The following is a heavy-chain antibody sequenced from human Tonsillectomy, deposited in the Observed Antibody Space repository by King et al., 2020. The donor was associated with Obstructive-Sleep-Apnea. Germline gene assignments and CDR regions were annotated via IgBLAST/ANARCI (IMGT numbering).Heavy chain of an antibody. J-gene: IGHJ4*02. V-gene: IGHV4-59*01. CDR3: ARDSNLLRGYSYGFDY. D-gene: IGHD5-18*01. CDR2: IYYSGST. Sequence: VQLQESGPGLVKPSETLSLTCTISGGSISSYYWSWIRQPPGKGLEWIGYIYYSGSTNYNPSLKSRVTISVDTSKNQFSLKLSSVTAADTAVYYCARDSNLLRGYSYGFDYWGQGTLVTVSS. CDR1: GGSISSYY.